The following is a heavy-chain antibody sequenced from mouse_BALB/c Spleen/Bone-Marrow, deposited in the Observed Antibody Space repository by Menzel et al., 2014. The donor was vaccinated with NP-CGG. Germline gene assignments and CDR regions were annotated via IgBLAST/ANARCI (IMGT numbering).Heavy chain of an antibody. V-gene: IGHV2-9*02. D-gene: IGHD2-14*01. Sequence: QVQLQQPGPGLVAPSQSLSITCTVSGFSLTTYGIHWARQPPGKGLEWLGVIWAGGTTIYNSTLMSRLSISKDTSKSQIFLKMNSLQTDDTAIYYCAREGAYYRYIDYWGQGTTLTVSS. CDR2: IWAGGTT. J-gene: IGHJ2*01. CDR3: AREGAYYRYIDY. CDR1: GFSLTTYG.